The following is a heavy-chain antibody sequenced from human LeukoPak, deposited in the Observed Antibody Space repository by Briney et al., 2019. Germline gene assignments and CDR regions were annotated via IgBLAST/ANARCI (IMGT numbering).Heavy chain of an antibody. CDR2: INPNSGGT. CDR3: ARDRDSSWPYLFDY. V-gene: IGHV1-2*02. D-gene: IGHD6-13*01. J-gene: IGHJ4*02. CDR1: GYTFTGYY. Sequence: ASVTVSCKASGYTFTGYYIHWVRQAPGQGLEWMGWINPNSGGTNYAQKFQGRVTMTRDTSISTAYMELSRLRSDDTAVYYCARDRDSSWPYLFDYWGQGTLVTVSS.